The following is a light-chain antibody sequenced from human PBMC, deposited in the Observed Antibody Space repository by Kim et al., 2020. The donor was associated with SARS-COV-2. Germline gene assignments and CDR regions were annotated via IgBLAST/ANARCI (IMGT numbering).Light chain of an antibody. V-gene: IGKV1-17*03. Sequence: ASVGDRVTITCRASQAISNNLAWFQQKPGEVPKRLIYVASTLEGGVPSRFSGSGSGTEFTLTISSLQPEDFATYYCLQHNTYPLSFGGGTKVDIK. CDR3: LQHNTYPLS. CDR2: VAS. J-gene: IGKJ4*01. CDR1: QAISNN.